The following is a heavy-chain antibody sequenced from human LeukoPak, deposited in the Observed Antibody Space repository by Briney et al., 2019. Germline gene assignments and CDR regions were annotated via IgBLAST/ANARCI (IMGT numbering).Heavy chain of an antibody. CDR2: IYYSGST. Sequence: SETLSLTCTVSGGSISSGDYYWSWIRQPPGKGLEWIGYIYYSGSTYYNPSLKSRVTISVDTSKNQFSLQLNSVTPEDTAVYYCARGEPGIAAAGPGPLDYWGQGTLVTVSS. CDR1: GGSISSGDYY. V-gene: IGHV4-30-4*01. J-gene: IGHJ4*02. D-gene: IGHD6-13*01. CDR3: ARGEPGIAAAGPGPLDY.